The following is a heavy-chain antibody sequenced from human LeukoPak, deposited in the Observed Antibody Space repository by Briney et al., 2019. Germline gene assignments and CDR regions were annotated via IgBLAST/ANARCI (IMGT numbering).Heavy chain of an antibody. Sequence: PGGSLKLSCAASGFTFSGSAIHWVRQASGKGREWVGRIRNKANDYATAYAASVKGRFTISRDDSKNTAYLQMNSLKTEDTAVYYCTRLAGIAAATTGIDNWGQGTLVTVSS. CDR2: IRNKANDYAT. CDR3: TRLAGIAAATTGIDN. CDR1: GFTFSGSA. D-gene: IGHD1-26*01. J-gene: IGHJ4*02. V-gene: IGHV3-73*01.